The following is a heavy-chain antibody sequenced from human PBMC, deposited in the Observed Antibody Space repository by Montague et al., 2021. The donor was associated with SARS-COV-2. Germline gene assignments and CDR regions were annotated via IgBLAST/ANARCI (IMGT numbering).Heavy chain of an antibody. D-gene: IGHD3-22*01. J-gene: IGHJ6*02. CDR1: GGSISSGSYY. CDR3: ARDGGIGDSGSNTWSYYYYGMDV. Sequence: TLSLTCTVSGGSISSGSYYWSWIRQPAGKGLEWIGRIYTSGGTNYNPSLKSRVTISVDTSKNQFSLKLSSVTAADTAVYYCARDGGIGDSGSNTWSYYYYGMDVWGQGTTVTVSS. V-gene: IGHV4-61*02. CDR2: IYTSGGT.